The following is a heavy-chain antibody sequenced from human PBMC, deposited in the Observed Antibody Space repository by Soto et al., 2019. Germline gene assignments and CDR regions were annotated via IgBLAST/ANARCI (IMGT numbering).Heavy chain of an antibody. V-gene: IGHV4-4*02. CDR2: IYHSGST. D-gene: IGHD3-10*01. CDR3: AREVWPRITMVRGVMY. J-gene: IGHJ4*02. Sequence: QVQLQESGPGLVKPSGTLSLTCAVSGGSISSSNWWSWVRQPPGKGLEWIGEIYHSGSTNYNPSLNSRVTISVDKPKSQFSLKLSSVTAADTAVYYCAREVWPRITMVRGVMYWGQGTLVTVSS. CDR1: GGSISSSNW.